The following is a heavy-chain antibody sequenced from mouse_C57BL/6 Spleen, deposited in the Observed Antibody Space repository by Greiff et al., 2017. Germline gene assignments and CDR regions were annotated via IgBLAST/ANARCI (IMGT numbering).Heavy chain of an antibody. CDR2: ISSGSSTI. Sequence: EVHLVESGGGLVKPGGSLKLSCAASGFTFSDYGMHWVRQAPEKGLEWVAYISSGSSTIYYADTVKGRFTISRDNAKNTLFLQMTSLRSEDTAMYYCARRIYYYGMDYWGQGTSVTVSS. CDR3: ARRIYYYGMDY. J-gene: IGHJ4*01. CDR1: GFTFSDYG. V-gene: IGHV5-17*01.